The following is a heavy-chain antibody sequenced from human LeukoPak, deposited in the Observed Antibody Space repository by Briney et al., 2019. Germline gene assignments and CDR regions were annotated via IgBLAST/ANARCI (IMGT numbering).Heavy chain of an antibody. Sequence: GQSLRLSCAASGFTFSTYGMHWVRQAPGKGLEWVAVVWYDGTNIHYVDSVKGRFTISRDNSKSTLYLQMNSLTVEDTAVYYCARGGYSGTYYFDYWPQGTLVTVSS. V-gene: IGHV3-33*01. J-gene: IGHJ4*02. CDR2: VWYDGTNI. D-gene: IGHD1-26*01. CDR1: GFTFSTYG. CDR3: ARGGYSGTYYFDY.